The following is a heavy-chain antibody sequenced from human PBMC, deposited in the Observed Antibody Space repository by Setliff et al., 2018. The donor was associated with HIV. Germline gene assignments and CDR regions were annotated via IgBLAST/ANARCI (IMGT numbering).Heavy chain of an antibody. J-gene: IGHJ3*02. CDR2: IYYSGST. CDR3: ASRGVAGAFDI. Sequence: SETLSLTCTVSGGSVSSTAFYWSWIRQHPGKGLEWIGDIYYSGSTFYNPSLKSRVTISVDTSKKHLSLRLRSVTAADTAVYYCASRGVAGAFDIWGQGTKVTVSS. D-gene: IGHD6-19*01. V-gene: IGHV4-31*03. CDR1: GGSVSSTAFY.